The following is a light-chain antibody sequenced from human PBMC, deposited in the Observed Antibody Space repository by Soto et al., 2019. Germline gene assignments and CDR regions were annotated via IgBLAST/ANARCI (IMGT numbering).Light chain of an antibody. CDR3: RQYSDWPPYT. J-gene: IGKJ2*01. Sequence: EIVMTQSPATLSVSPGERATLSCRASQIVSTNLAWYQQKPGQAPRLLIYDASTRATGIPARFSGSGSGTEFTLTISSLQSEDFAVYYCRQYSDWPPYTFGQGTKLEI. CDR2: DAS. V-gene: IGKV3-15*01. CDR1: QIVSTN.